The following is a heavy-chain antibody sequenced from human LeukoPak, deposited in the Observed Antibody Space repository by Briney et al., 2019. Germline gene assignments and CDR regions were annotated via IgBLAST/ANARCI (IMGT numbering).Heavy chain of an antibody. V-gene: IGHV4-34*12. D-gene: IGHD5-24*01. CDR1: GESLNYYY. Sequence: SDTLSLTCAVCGESLNYYYWSWIRQSPEKGLEWIGEVFDGKTTNYNPSLKSRVTISAVTSSNQFSLNLKSVTAADTAVYYCASGAWATRLHSWAQGTLVIVSS. J-gene: IGHJ4*02. CDR3: ASGAWATRLHS. CDR2: VFDGKTT.